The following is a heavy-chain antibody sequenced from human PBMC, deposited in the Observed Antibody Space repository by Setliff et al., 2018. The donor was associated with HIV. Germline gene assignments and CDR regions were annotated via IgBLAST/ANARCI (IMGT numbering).Heavy chain of an antibody. Sequence: SVKVSCKASGGTLSSYAISWVRQAPGQGLEWMGRIIPISGTANNAQKFQGRVTITADKSTSTAYMQLSSLRSEDTAVYYFARDEGSGWPLDYWGQGTLVTVSS. J-gene: IGHJ4*02. CDR1: GGTLSSYA. CDR3: ARDEGSGWPLDY. D-gene: IGHD6-19*01. CDR2: IIPISGTA. V-gene: IGHV1-69*06.